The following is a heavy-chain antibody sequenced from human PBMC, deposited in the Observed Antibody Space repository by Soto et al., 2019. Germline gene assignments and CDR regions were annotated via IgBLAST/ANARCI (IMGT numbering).Heavy chain of an antibody. J-gene: IGHJ4*02. CDR2: IIPIFGTA. Sequence: SVKVSCKASGGTFSSYAISWVRQAPGQGLEWMGGIIPIFGTANYAQKFQGRVTITADESTSTAYMELSSLRSEDTAVYYCTYGSGIESEFDYWGQGTLVTVSS. CDR1: GGTFSSYA. V-gene: IGHV1-69*13. D-gene: IGHD3-10*01. CDR3: TYGSGIESEFDY.